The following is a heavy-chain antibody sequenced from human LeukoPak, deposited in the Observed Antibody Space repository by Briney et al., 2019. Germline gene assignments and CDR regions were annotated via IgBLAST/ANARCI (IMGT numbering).Heavy chain of an antibody. CDR2: IYYSGST. J-gene: IGHJ4*02. V-gene: IGHV4-59*01. Sequence: SEILSLTCTVSGGSISSYYWSWIRQPPGKGLEWIGYIYYSGSTNYNPSLKSRVTISVDTSKNQFSLKLSSVTAADTAVYYCARLGRFLEWSELDYWGQGTLVTVSS. CDR3: ARLGRFLEWSELDY. CDR1: GGSISSYY. D-gene: IGHD3-3*01.